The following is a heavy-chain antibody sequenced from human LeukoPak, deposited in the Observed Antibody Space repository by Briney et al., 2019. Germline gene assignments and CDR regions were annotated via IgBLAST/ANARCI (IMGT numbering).Heavy chain of an antibody. D-gene: IGHD6-13*01. CDR2: IIPILGIA. CDR1: GGTFSSYA. CDR3: ARGNIAAAGTRRGSY. Sequence: ASVKVSCKASGGTFSSYAISLVRQAPRQGLEWMGRIIPILGIANYAQKFQGRVTITADKSTSTAYMELSSLRSEDTAVYYCARGNIAAAGTRRGSYWGQGTLVTVSS. V-gene: IGHV1-69*04. J-gene: IGHJ4*02.